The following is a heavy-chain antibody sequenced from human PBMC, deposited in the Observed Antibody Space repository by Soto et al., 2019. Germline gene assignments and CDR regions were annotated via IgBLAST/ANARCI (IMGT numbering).Heavy chain of an antibody. J-gene: IGHJ3*02. D-gene: IGHD6-13*01. CDR2: ISAYNGNT. Sequence: ASVKVSCKASGYTFTSYGISWVRQAPGQGLEWMGWISAYNGNTNYAQKLQGRVTMTTDTSTSTAYMELRSLRSDDTAVYYCARDQLGSSWLRGGIDAFDIWGQGTMVTVSS. CDR3: ARDQLGSSWLRGGIDAFDI. V-gene: IGHV1-18*01. CDR1: GYTFTSYG.